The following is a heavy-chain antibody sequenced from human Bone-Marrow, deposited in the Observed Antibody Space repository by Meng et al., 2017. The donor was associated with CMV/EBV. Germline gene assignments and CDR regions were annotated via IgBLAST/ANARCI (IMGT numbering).Heavy chain of an antibody. J-gene: IGHJ4*02. CDR3: ARTVHRFDY. V-gene: IGHV3-74*01. Sequence: GASLKISCAASGCTFSSYWMHWVRQAPGKGLVWVSRINSDGSSTSYADSVKGRFTISRDNAKNTLYLQMNSLRAEDTAVYYWARTVHRFDYWGQGTLVTVSS. CDR1: GCTFSSYW. D-gene: IGHD4-17*01. CDR2: INSDGSST.